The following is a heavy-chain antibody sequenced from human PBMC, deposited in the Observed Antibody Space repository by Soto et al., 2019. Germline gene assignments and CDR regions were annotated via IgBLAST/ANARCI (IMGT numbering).Heavy chain of an antibody. D-gene: IGHD3-22*01. CDR3: AGGDYYHSSGYYFYYYTMDV. CDR2: IYYSGST. J-gene: IGHJ6*02. CDR1: GGCISKGGYY. V-gene: IGHV4-30-4*08. Sequence: TLSLTCTVSGGCISKGGYYCSWIRQPPGKGLEWIGYIYYSGSTYYNPSLKSRVTISVETSKSQFSLKLSSVTAADTAVYYCAGGDYYHSSGYYFYYYTMDVWGQGTTVTV.